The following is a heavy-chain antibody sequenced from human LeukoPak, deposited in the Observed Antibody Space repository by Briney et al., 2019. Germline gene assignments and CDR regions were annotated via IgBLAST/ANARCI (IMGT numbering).Heavy chain of an antibody. D-gene: IGHD1-26*01. V-gene: IGHV3-7*01. CDR1: GFTFSSYW. Sequence: GGSLRLSCAASGFTFSSYWMSWVRQAAGKGLEWVANIKQYGSEKYYVDSVKGRFTIPRHNAKNSLYLQMNRLRAEDTAVYYCAKQEGGSFLVNFDYWGQGTLVTVSS. J-gene: IGHJ4*02. CDR2: IKQYGSEK. CDR3: AKQEGGSFLVNFDY.